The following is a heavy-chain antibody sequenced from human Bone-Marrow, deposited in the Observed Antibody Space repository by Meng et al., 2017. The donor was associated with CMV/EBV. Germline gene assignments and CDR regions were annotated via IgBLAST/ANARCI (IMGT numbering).Heavy chain of an antibody. V-gene: IGHV4-59*01. CDR2: ISHSGST. D-gene: IGHD3-10*01. CDR3: ARAPPGSYGSGTLDY. J-gene: IGHJ4*02. CDR1: GGSISSYY. Sequence: GSLRLSCTVSGGSISSYYWSWIRQPPGKGLEWIGSISHSGSTNYNPSLKSRVTFSVDTSKNQFSLNLTSVTAADTAVYYCARAPPGSYGSGTLDYWGQGTLVTVSS.